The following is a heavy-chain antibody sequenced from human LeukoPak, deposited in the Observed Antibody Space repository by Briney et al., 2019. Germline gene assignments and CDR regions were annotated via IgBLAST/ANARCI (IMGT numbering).Heavy chain of an antibody. CDR2: ISSSSSYI. CDR3: ARRYGKLYGYYYMDV. J-gene: IGHJ6*03. Sequence: GGSLRLSCAASGFTFSSYSMNWVRQAPGKGLEWVSSISSSSSYIYYADSVKGRFTISRDNAKNSLYLQVNSLRAEDTAVYYCARRYGKLYGYYYMDVWGKGTTVTVSS. CDR1: GFTFSSYS. D-gene: IGHD4-17*01. V-gene: IGHV3-21*01.